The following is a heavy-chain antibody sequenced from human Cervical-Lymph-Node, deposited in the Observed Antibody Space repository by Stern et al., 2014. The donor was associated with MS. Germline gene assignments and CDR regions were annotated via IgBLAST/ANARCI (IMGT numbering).Heavy chain of an antibody. J-gene: IGHJ6*02. D-gene: IGHD3-16*01. Sequence: QVQLVESGAEVKKPGSSGKASCKASGGAFNSYAISWVRQAPGQGLERMGGIIPGFGSTKYAQKFQGRITIPADDSTSTAYVELRSLRSYDSAVYYCARDEGGVGSINCYYGMDVWGQGTTVTVSS. CDR1: GGAFNSYA. CDR3: ARDEGGVGSINCYYGMDV. V-gene: IGHV1-69*01. CDR2: IIPGFGST.